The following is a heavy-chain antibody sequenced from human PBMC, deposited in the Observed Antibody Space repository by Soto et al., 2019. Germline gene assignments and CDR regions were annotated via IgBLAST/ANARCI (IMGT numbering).Heavy chain of an antibody. J-gene: IGHJ4*02. CDR1: GFTFSNYA. CDR3: AKDGAIGAADYFFDY. CDR2: IASDGKDK. Sequence: PGGSLRFSCAASGFTFSNYAIHWVRQAPGKGLEWVAVIASDGKDKRYADSAKGRFTISRDNSKNTVYLQMNSLRGEDTAVYYCAKDGAIGAADYFFDYWGQGSLVTVSS. D-gene: IGHD6-13*01. V-gene: IGHV3-30*18.